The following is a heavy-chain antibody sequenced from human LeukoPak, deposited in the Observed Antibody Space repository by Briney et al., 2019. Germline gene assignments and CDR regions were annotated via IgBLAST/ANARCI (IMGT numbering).Heavy chain of an antibody. CDR3: ARVLPPNDFWSGYYGGWFDP. CDR2: ISAYNGNT. J-gene: IGHJ5*02. D-gene: IGHD3-3*01. Sequence: ASVKVSCKASGYTFTSYGISWVRQAPGQGLEWMGWISAYNGNTNYAQKLQGRVTVTTDTSTSTAYMELRSLRSDDTAVYYCARVLPPNDFWSGYYGGWFDPWGQGTLVTVSS. V-gene: IGHV1-18*01. CDR1: GYTFTSYG.